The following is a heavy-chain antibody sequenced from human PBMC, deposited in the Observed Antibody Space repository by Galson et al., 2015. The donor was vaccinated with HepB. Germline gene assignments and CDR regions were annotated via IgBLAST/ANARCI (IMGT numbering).Heavy chain of an antibody. CDR1: GGTFSRYA. Sequence: SVKVSCKASGGTFSRYAIGWVRQAPRQGLAWMGGLIPLFGTRKYAQKFQGRVTITADGSTSTAYMELSSLRSEDTAVYYCARETPSYYYDSSEEGPFDIWGQGTMVIVSS. CDR2: LIPLFGTR. CDR3: ARETPSYYYDSSEEGPFDI. D-gene: IGHD3-22*01. V-gene: IGHV1-69*13. J-gene: IGHJ3*02.